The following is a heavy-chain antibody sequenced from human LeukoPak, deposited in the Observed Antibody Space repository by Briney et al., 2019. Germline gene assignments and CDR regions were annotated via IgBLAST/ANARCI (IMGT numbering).Heavy chain of an antibody. J-gene: IGHJ6*02. CDR1: GGSISSSSYY. CDR2: IYYSGST. V-gene: IGHV4-39*01. Sequence: SETLSLTCTVSGGSISSSSYYWGWIRQPPGKGLEWIGSIYYSGSTYYNPSLKSRVTISVDTSKNQSSLKLSSVTAADTAVYYCARCPDYYYYGMDVWGQGTTVTVSS. D-gene: IGHD5/OR15-5a*01. CDR3: ARCPDYYYYGMDV.